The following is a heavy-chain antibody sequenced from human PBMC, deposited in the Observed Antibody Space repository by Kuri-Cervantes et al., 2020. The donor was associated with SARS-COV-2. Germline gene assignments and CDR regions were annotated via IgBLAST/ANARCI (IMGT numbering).Heavy chain of an antibody. D-gene: IGHD4-17*01. CDR3: ARAIWATVTDYIYYMDV. CDR1: GGSISSGGYS. CDR2: IYHSGLT. J-gene: IGHJ6*03. Sequence: LRLSCAVSGGSISSGGYSWVWIRQPPGKGLESIGYIYHSGLTYYNPSLKSRMTMSVDKSKNQVSLRLNSVTAADTALYYCARAIWATVTDYIYYMDVWGRGTTVTVSS. V-gene: IGHV4-30-2*01.